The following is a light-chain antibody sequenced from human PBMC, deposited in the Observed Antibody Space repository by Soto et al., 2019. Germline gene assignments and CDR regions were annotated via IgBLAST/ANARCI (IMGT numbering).Light chain of an antibody. CDR3: QQYGSSPWT. CDR2: GAS. Sequence: EIVLTQSPGTLSLSPGERATLSCRASQSVSSSYFGWYQQKPGQAPRLLIYGASSRATGIPDRFSGSGSGRDFTLNISRLEPEDFAVYYCQQYGSSPWTFGQGTKVEIK. V-gene: IGKV3-20*01. J-gene: IGKJ1*01. CDR1: QSVSSSY.